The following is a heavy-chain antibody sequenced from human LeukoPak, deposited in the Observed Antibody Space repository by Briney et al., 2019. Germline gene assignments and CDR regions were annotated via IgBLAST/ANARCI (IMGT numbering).Heavy chain of an antibody. Sequence: GGSLRPSCAASGFTFSSYAMSWVRQAPGKGPEWVSAISGSGGSTYYADSVKGRFTISRDNSKNTLYLQMNSLRAEDTAVYYCAKGMVRGVPGYYFDYWGQGTLVTVSS. V-gene: IGHV3-23*01. D-gene: IGHD3-10*01. J-gene: IGHJ4*02. CDR1: GFTFSSYA. CDR2: ISGSGGST. CDR3: AKGMVRGVPGYYFDY.